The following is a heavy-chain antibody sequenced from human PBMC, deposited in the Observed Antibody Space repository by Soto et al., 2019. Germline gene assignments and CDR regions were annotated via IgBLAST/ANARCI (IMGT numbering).Heavy chain of an antibody. D-gene: IGHD2-21*01. CDR3: TRDQAVIGTLFDS. CDR1: GFTFTSHW. V-gene: IGHV3-74*01. CDR2: INRDGSTT. Sequence: PGGSLRLSCAASGFTFTSHWMHWVRQAPGKGLVWVSRINRDGSTTSYADSVKGRFTISRDNVKNTLYLQMNSLTVDDTALYYCTRDQAVIGTLFDSWGQGTLVTVSS. J-gene: IGHJ4*02.